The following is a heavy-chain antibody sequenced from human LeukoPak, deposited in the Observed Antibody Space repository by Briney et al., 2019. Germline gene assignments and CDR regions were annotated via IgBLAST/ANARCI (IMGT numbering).Heavy chain of an antibody. V-gene: IGHV4-59*11. Sequence: SKTLTLTCTVSGGTISSHCRSWIRQPPGKGLEWIGYIYYSGSNNYYPSLKSGLTISVDTSYNQIPLKLSSVPTADAAVFYCGGSSAYRYYFDYWGQGTLVTVAS. J-gene: IGHJ4*02. D-gene: IGHD3-16*02. CDR3: GGSSAYRYYFDY. CDR1: GGTISSHC. CDR2: IYYSGSN.